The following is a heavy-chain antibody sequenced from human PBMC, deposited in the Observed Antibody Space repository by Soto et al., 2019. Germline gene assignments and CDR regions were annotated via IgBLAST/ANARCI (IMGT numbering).Heavy chain of an antibody. Sequence: ASVKVSCKASGYTFTSYDINWVRQATGQGLEWMGWMNPNSGNTGYAQKFQGRVTMTRNTSISTAYMELSSLRSEDTAVYYCARVLPDGSWFDPWGQGTLVTVSS. CDR1: GYTFTSYD. CDR2: MNPNSGNT. V-gene: IGHV1-8*01. CDR3: ARVLPDGSWFDP. J-gene: IGHJ5*02. D-gene: IGHD5-12*01.